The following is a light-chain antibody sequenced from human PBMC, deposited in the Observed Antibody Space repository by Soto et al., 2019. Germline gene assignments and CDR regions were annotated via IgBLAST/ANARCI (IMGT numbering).Light chain of an antibody. CDR1: QNVSSRY. J-gene: IGKJ2*01. V-gene: IGKV3-20*01. Sequence: EGVLTQSPGTPSLSPGERATLSCRASQNVSSRYLAWYQQKPGQAPRLLIYAASFRATGIPDRFSGSGSGTDFTLTISRLEPEDFAVYYCQQFGGSSYTFGQGTKLEI. CDR3: QQFGGSSYT. CDR2: AAS.